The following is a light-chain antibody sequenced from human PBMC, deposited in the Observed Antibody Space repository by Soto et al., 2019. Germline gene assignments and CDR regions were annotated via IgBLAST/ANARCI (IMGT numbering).Light chain of an antibody. V-gene: IGKV1-5*01. CDR3: QQYNSYSWT. J-gene: IGKJ1*01. CDR1: QSISSW. Sequence: DIQMTQSPSTLSASVGDRVTITCRASQSISSWLAWYQQKPGKAPKLLIYDASSLESGVPSRFSGSGSGTEFTLAISSLQPDDFATYYCQQYNSYSWTFEQGTKVEIK. CDR2: DAS.